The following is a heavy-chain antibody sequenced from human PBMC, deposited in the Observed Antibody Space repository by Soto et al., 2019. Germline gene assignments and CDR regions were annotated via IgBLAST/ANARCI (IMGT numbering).Heavy chain of an antibody. D-gene: IGHD4-4*01. Sequence: GESLKISCKGSGYSFTSYWISWVRQMPGKGLEWMGRIDPSDSYTNYSPSFQGHVTISADKSISTAYLQWSSLKASDTAMYYCAVHDYSNYQPYGMDVWGQGTTVTVSS. CDR3: AVHDYSNYQPYGMDV. CDR1: GYSFTSYW. CDR2: IDPSDSYT. J-gene: IGHJ6*02. V-gene: IGHV5-10-1*01.